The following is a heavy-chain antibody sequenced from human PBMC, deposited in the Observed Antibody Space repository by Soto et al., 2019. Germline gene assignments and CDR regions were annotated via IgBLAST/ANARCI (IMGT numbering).Heavy chain of an antibody. V-gene: IGHV3-33*01. D-gene: IGHD3-10*01. CDR1: GFTLSSYG. J-gene: IGHJ4*02. CDR2: IWYDGSNT. CDR3: ARAHNYYGSGSYYNAYFDY. Sequence: QEQLVESGCGVVQPGRSLRLSCAASGFTLSSYGMHWVRQPPGKGLEWVAVIWYDGSNTYYADYVKGRFTIYRDNSKNTLYLQMKSLRAEDTAVYYCARAHNYYGSGSYYNAYFDYWGQGTLVTVSS.